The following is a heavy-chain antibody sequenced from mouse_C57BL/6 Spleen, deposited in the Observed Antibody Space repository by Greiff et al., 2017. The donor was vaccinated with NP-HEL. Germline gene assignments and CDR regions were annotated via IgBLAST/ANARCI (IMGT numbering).Heavy chain of an antibody. J-gene: IGHJ4*01. D-gene: IGHD2-5*01. CDR3: ARYYYSNYGAMDD. Sequence: EVQLQQSGPELVKPGASVKISCKASGYTFTDYYMNWVKQSHGKSLEWIGDINPNNGGTSYNQKFKGKATLTVDKSSSTAYMELRSLTSEDSAVYYCARYYYSNYGAMDDWGQGTSVTVSS. CDR1: GYTFTDYY. V-gene: IGHV1-26*01. CDR2: INPNNGGT.